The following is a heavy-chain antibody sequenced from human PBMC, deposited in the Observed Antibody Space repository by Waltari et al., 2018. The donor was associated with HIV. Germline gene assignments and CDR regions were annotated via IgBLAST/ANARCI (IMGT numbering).Heavy chain of an antibody. CDR2: IDTEGMVT. D-gene: IGHD3-22*01. V-gene: IGHV3-74*01. CDR3: AMAWNYYDSSGFSGFFDY. CDR1: GFAFRKYW. Sequence: EVQLVQSGGGFVQPGGSLRLSCEASGFAFRKYWMPWFRQAPGKGLVWVSRIDTEGMVTRYADFGEGRFTISRDNAKNILYLQMSSLRAEDTAVYYCAMAWNYYDSSGFSGFFDYWGQGNLVTVAP. J-gene: IGHJ4*02.